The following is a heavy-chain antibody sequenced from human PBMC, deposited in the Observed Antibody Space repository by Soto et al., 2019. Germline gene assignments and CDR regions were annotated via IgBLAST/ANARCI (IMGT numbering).Heavy chain of an antibody. V-gene: IGHV4-4*02. CDR3: ARYDFGTFDY. Sequence: QVLLQESGPGLVKPSGTLSLTCAVSGDSISSSFCWSWVRQPPGKGLEWIGEIYHTESTVYNPSLKSRVTISVDKSKNQFSLNLDSVTAADTAVYYCARYDFGTFDYWGRGILVTVSS. D-gene: IGHD4-17*01. J-gene: IGHJ4*02. CDR1: GDSISSSFC. CDR2: IYHTEST.